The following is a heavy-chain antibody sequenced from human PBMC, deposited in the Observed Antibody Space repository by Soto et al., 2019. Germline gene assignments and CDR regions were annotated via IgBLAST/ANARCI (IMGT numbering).Heavy chain of an antibody. V-gene: IGHV1-69*13. CDR1: GYTFTSYG. Sequence: ASVKVSCKASGYTFTSYGISWVRQAPGQGLEWMGGIIPIFGTANYAQKFQGRVTITADESTSTAYMELSSLRSEDTAVYYCARDWSPYDSSGYPLDYWGQGTLVTVSS. CDR3: ARDWSPYDSSGYPLDY. J-gene: IGHJ4*02. CDR2: IIPIFGTA. D-gene: IGHD3-22*01.